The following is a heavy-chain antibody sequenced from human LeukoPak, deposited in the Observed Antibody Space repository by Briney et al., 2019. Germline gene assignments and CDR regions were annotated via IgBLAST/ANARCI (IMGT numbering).Heavy chain of an antibody. Sequence: PSETLSLTCTVSGGSISSGGYYWTWIRQHPGKGLEWIGYIYHSGSTYYNPSLKSRVTISVDRSKNQFSLKLSSVTAADTAVYYCARAYYDSSGYDDAFDIWGQGTMVTVSS. CDR1: GGSISSGGYY. CDR3: ARAYYDSSGYDDAFDI. J-gene: IGHJ3*02. D-gene: IGHD3-22*01. V-gene: IGHV4-30-2*01. CDR2: IYHSGST.